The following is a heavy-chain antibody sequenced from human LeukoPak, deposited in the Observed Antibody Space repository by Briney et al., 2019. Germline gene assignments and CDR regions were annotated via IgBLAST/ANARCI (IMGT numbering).Heavy chain of an antibody. CDR1: GFTFSSYG. V-gene: IGHV3-33*01. J-gene: IGHJ6*02. CDR2: IWDDVSNK. CDR3: ARAGDKPDCSSTSCQNYYGIDV. Sequence: RRGSLRVSCLASGFTFSSYGMQWVRQAPGKGLEWAGVIWDDVSNKSYADSVKARIAVCRDKSKTSIYPQMNSLRAENTTVYYCARAGDKPDCSSTSCQNYYGIDVWGQGTTVTVSS. D-gene: IGHD2-2*01.